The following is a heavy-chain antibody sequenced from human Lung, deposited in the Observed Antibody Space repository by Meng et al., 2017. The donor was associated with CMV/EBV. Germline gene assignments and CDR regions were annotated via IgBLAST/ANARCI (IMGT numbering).Heavy chain of an antibody. J-gene: IGHJ4*02. Sequence: HVHLQEAGPGLVKAPETRVLTCSVSGGSVIGYYWNCIRQPAGKGLEWIGRIYSSGLTHYNPSRENRITMSVYTSKNHFSLDLTSVTAADTARYYWVRLAPDVNYFDNWGQGTLVTVSS. CDR1: GGSVIGYY. CDR2: IYSSGLT. CDR3: VRLAPDVNYFDN. D-gene: IGHD2-2*01. V-gene: IGHV4-4*07.